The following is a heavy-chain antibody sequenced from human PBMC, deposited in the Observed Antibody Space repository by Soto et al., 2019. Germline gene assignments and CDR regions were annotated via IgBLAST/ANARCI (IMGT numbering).Heavy chain of an antibody. D-gene: IGHD3-22*01. CDR2: INVGNGNT. CDR3: AYDSSGYLDY. J-gene: IGHJ4*02. V-gene: IGHV1-3*01. Sequence: ASVKVSCKASGYTFTTHAMHWVRQAPGQRLEWMGWINVGNGNTKYSQKFQGRVTITRDTSASTAHMELSSLRSEDTAVYYCAYDSSGYLDYWGQGTLVTVSS. CDR1: GYTFTTHA.